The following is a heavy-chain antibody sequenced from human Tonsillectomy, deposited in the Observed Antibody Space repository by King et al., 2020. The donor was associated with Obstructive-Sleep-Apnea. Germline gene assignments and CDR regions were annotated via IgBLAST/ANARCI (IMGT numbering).Heavy chain of an antibody. CDR3: AGLEASYDY. D-gene: IGHD6-6*01. V-gene: IGHV4-39*07. CDR1: GGSLSSSRYY. CDR2: IYFSGRT. Sequence: LQLQESGPGLVKPSGTLSLTCTVSGGSLSSSRYYLGWIRQPPGKGLGWIGRIYFSGRTYYNPSLKSRVTISVDTSKNQFSLKLSSVTAADTAGYYCAGLEASYDYWGQGTLVTVSS. J-gene: IGHJ4*02.